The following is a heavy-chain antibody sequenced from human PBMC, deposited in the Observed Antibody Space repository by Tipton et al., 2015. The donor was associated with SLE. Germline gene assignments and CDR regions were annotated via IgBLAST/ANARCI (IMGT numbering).Heavy chain of an antibody. CDR3: TRLGAVAGDFDY. Sequence: SLRLSCVGSGFTFSDSYMCWIRQAPGKGLEWISYITTSGHTIYYADSVQGRFTISRDNAKNSLFLQMDNLRAEDTAVYYCTRLGAVAGDFDYWGQGTLVTVSS. D-gene: IGHD6-19*01. CDR1: GFTFSDSY. V-gene: IGHV3-11*01. J-gene: IGHJ4*02. CDR2: ITTSGHTI.